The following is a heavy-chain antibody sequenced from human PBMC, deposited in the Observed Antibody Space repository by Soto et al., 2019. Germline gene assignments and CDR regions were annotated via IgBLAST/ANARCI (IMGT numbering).Heavy chain of an antibody. D-gene: IGHD3-10*01. CDR2: IIPIFGTA. Sequence: SVKVSCKASGGTFSSYAISWLRQAPGQGLEWMGGIIPIFGTANYAQKFQGRVTITADKSTSTAYMELSSLRSEDTAVYYCARDRAVRAFSGMDVWGQGTTVTVSS. J-gene: IGHJ6*02. CDR3: ARDRAVRAFSGMDV. CDR1: GGTFSSYA. V-gene: IGHV1-69*06.